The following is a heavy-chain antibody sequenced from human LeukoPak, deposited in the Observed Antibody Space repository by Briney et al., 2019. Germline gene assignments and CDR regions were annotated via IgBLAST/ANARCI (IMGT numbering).Heavy chain of an antibody. J-gene: IGHJ6*02. CDR3: ARGFDSSGYYYGMDV. Sequence: SETLSLTCTVSGGSISSYYWSWIRQPPGKGLEWIGYIYYSGSTNYNPSLKSRVTISVDTSKNQFSLKLSSVTAADTAVYYCARGFDSSGYYYGMDVWGQGTTVTVS. CDR1: GGSISSYY. D-gene: IGHD3-22*01. V-gene: IGHV4-59*01. CDR2: IYYSGST.